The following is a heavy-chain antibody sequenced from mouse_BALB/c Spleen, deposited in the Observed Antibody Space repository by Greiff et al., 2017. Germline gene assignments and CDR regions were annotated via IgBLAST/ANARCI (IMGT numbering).Heavy chain of an antibody. V-gene: IGHV5-17*02. CDR1: GFTFSSFG. D-gene: IGHD2-3*01. CDR3: ARYDGYRLFAY. J-gene: IGHJ3*01. Sequence: EVKLMESGGGLVQPGGSRKLSCAASGFTFSSFGMHWVRQAPEKGLEWVAYISSGSSTIYYADTVKGRFTISRDNPKNTLFLQMTSLRSEDTAMYYCARYDGYRLFAYWGQGTLVTVSA. CDR2: ISSGSSTI.